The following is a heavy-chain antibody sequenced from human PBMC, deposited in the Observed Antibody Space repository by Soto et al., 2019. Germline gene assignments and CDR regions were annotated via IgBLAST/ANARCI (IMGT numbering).Heavy chain of an antibody. CDR1: GFTFSNAW. CDR2: IKSKTDGGTT. Sequence: EVQLVESGGDLVQPGGSLRLACAASGFTFSNAWIHWVRQSPGKGMEWVGRIKSKTDGGTTDFAALVNGRFAISRDHSKNMVYLQMNSLTIADTAIYYCTTASYYTMILDRFDFWGHGTMVIVSS. D-gene: IGHD3-22*01. J-gene: IGHJ4*01. CDR3: TTASYYTMILDRFDF. V-gene: IGHV3-15*07.